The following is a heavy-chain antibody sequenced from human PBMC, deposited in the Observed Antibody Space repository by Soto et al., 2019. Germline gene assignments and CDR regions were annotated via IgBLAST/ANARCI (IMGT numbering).Heavy chain of an antibody. CDR2: IYYSGST. V-gene: IGHV4-59*12. D-gene: IGHD5-18*01. CDR1: GGSISSYY. J-gene: IGHJ4*02. CDR3: ARGYGSNYDY. Sequence: SETLSITCTVSGGSISSYYWSWIRHPPGKGLEWIGYIYYSGSTNYNPSLKSRVTISVDTSKNQFSLKLSSVTAADTAVYYCARGYGSNYDYWGQGSLVTVSS.